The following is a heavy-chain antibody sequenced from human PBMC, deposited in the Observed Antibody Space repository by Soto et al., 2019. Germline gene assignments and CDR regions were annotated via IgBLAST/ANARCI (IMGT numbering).Heavy chain of an antibody. V-gene: IGHV3-7*03. CDR1: GFTFSTYW. J-gene: IGHJ6*02. D-gene: IGHD2-2*01. Sequence: QSGGSLRLSCAASGFTFSTYWMSWVRQAPGKGLEWVANIKEDGSETYYVDSVKGRFTISRDNAKNSLYLRMNSLRDEDTAVYYCATERGYCSSTTCTFYGMDVWGQGTTVTVSS. CDR2: IKEDGSET. CDR3: ATERGYCSSTTCTFYGMDV.